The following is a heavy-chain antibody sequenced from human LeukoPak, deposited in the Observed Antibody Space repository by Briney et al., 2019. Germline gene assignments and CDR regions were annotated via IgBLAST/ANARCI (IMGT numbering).Heavy chain of an antibody. J-gene: IGHJ4*02. Sequence: GASVKVSCKASGYTFTGYGISWVRQAPGQGLEWLGWISAYNGNTNYAQKLQGRVTMTTDTSTTIAYMEMRSLRVDDTAVYYCARERPSSGSDTWGQGTLVTVSS. D-gene: IGHD3-22*01. CDR2: ISAYNGNT. CDR3: ARERPSSGSDT. CDR1: GYTFTGYG. V-gene: IGHV1-18*01.